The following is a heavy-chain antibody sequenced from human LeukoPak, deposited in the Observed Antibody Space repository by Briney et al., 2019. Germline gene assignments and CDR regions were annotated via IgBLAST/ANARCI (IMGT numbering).Heavy chain of an antibody. D-gene: IGHD1-7*01. CDR3: AKDLAGTTSFDS. CDR1: GFTFSNNA. V-gene: IGHV3-23*01. CDR2: ISDNGRST. Sequence: GGSLRLSCGASGFTFSNNAMYWVRQAPGKGLEWVSGISDNGRSTYYADSVKGRFTISRDKSKNMLYLQMNSLRAEDTAIYYCAKDLAGTTSFDSWGQGTLVTVSS. J-gene: IGHJ4*02.